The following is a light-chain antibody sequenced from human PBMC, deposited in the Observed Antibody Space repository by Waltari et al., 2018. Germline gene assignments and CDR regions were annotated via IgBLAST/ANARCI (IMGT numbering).Light chain of an antibody. CDR1: QSVSNN. V-gene: IGKV3-15*01. CDR3: QQYDYWPET. J-gene: IGKJ1*01. Sequence: EIVMTQSPATLSVSPGERATLSCRATQSVSNNLAWYPQKPGQAPSLLIYGASTTATGVPVRFSGRGSGTEFTLTISSLQSEDFAVYYCQQYDYWPETFGQGTKVEIK. CDR2: GAS.